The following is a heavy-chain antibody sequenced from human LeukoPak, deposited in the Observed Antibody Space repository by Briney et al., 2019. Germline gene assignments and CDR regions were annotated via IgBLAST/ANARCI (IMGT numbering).Heavy chain of an antibody. J-gene: IGHJ5*02. CDR3: ARYYYDSSGYYNWFDP. CDR1: GGTFSSYA. D-gene: IGHD3-22*01. CDR2: IIPILGIA. V-gene: IGHV1-69*04. Sequence: SVKVSCKASGGTFSSYAISWVRQAPGQGLEWMGRIIPILGIANYAQKFQGRVTITADKSTSTAYMELSSLRSEDTAVYYCARYYYDSSGYYNWFDPWGQGTLVTVSS.